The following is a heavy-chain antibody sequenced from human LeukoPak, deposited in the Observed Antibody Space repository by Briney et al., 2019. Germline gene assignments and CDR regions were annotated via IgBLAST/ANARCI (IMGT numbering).Heavy chain of an antibody. CDR3: ARDHGGYDSYYYMDV. CDR1: GYTFTSYY. Sequence: VASVKVSCKASGYTFTSYYMHWVRQAPGQGLEWMGIINPSGGSTSYAQKFQGRVTMTRDTSTSTVYMELSSLRSEDTAVYYCARDHGGYDSYYYMDVWGKGTTVTVSS. D-gene: IGHD5-12*01. CDR2: INPSGGST. J-gene: IGHJ6*03. V-gene: IGHV1-46*01.